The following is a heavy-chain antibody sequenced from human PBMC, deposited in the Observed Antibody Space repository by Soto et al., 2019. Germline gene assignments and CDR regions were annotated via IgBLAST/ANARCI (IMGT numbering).Heavy chain of an antibody. V-gene: IGHV3-72*01. CDR2: IRDQANSYTT. D-gene: IGHD3-10*01. CDR1: GFTFSDHY. CDR3: ARRPGSGRSVDY. Sequence: EVQLVESGGGLVQPGGSLRLSCAASGFTFSDHYMDWVRQAPGKGLEWVGLIRDQANSYTTEYAASVRGRFTISGDESKNSVYLQMNSLKTEDTAVYYCARRPGSGRSVDYWGQGPLVTVSS. J-gene: IGHJ4*02.